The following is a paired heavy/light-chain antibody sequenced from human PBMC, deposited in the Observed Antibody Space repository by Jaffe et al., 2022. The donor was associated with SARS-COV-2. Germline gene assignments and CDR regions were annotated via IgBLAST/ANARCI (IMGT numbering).Heavy chain of an antibody. V-gene: IGHV4-39*01. D-gene: IGHD1-26*01. Sequence: QLQLQESGPGLVKPSETLSLICTVSGVSINSRLYYWGWIRQPPGKGLEWIGSIYYSGTTYYNPSLKSRIIISVDTFKNQFSLKLSSVTAADTAVYHCATQGGGGIFDPWGRGTLVTVSS. CDR1: GVSINSRLYY. CDR2: IYYSGTT. CDR3: ATQGGGGIFDP. J-gene: IGHJ5*02.
Light chain of an antibody. CDR3: QQFNTYPWT. Sequence: DIQMTQSPSTLSASVGDRVTFTCRASQSISTWLAWYQQKPGRAPKLLIYKASTSETGVPSRFSGSGSGTEFTLTISSLQPDDFATYYCQQFNTYPWTFGQGTKVEVK. CDR2: KAS. J-gene: IGKJ1*01. CDR1: QSISTW. V-gene: IGKV1-5*03.